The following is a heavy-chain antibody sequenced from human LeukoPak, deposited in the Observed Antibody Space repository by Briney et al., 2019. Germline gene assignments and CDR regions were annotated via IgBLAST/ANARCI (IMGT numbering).Heavy chain of an antibody. D-gene: IGHD4-23*01. V-gene: IGHV4-39*02. J-gene: IGHJ4*02. Sequence: SETLSLTCTVSGGSISSSNYYWGWIRQPPGKGLEWIGSIYYSGSTYYNPSLKSRVTISADTSKNQFSLKLSSVTAADTALYYCAREADGGKGPNLDYWGQGTQVTVSS. CDR1: GGSISSSNYY. CDR2: IYYSGST. CDR3: AREADGGKGPNLDY.